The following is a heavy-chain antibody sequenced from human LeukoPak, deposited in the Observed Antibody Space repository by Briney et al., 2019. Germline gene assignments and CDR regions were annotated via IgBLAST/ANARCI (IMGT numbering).Heavy chain of an antibody. CDR3: ARVKSAAKPWFDP. D-gene: IGHD2-2*01. CDR2: INHSGST. V-gene: IGHV4-34*01. J-gene: IGHJ5*02. CDR1: GGSFSGYY. Sequence: SETLSLTCAVYGGSFSGYYRSWIRQPPGKGLEWIGEINHSGSTNYNPSLKSRVTISVGTSKNQFSLKLSSVTAADTAVYYCARVKSAAKPWFDPWGQGTLVTVSS.